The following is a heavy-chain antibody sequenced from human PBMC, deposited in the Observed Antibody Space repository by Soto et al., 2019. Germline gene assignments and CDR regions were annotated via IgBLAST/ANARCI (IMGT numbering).Heavy chain of an antibody. D-gene: IGHD1-20*01. CDR1: GFTFSSYG. V-gene: IGHV3-33*01. Sequence: QVPLVESGGGVVQPGRSLRLSCAASGFTFSSYGMHWVRQAPGKGLEWVAVIWYDGSNKYYADSVKGRFTISRDNSKNTLYLQMNSLRAEDTAVYYCARDKWKGYARIGGMDVWGQGTTVTVSS. J-gene: IGHJ6*02. CDR2: IWYDGSNK. CDR3: ARDKWKGYARIGGMDV.